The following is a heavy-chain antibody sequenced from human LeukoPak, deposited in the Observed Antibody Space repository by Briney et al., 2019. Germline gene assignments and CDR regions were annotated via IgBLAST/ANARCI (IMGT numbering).Heavy chain of an antibody. CDR2: ISSGSNYI. D-gene: IGHD1-14*01. V-gene: IGHV3-21*01. J-gene: IGHJ4*02. CDR3: ARGTPTTRDFDY. CDR1: GFTFSCYN. Sequence: GGSLRLSCAASGFTFSCYNMNWVRQAPGKGLEWVSSISSGSNYIYYADSVKGRFTISRDHAKNSLYLQMNSLRAEDTAVYYCARGTPTTRDFDYWGLGTLVTVSS.